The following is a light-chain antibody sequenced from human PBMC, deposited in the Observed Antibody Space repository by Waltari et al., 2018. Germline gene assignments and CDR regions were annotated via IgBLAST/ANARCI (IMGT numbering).Light chain of an antibody. V-gene: IGLV2-14*01. Sequence: QSALTQPASVSGSPGQSITLSFTGTSRDVGGYNFVSWYQQHPGKAPKLMIYDDSNRPSGVSNRFSGSKSGNTASLTISGLQAEDEADYYCTSYTSSSSLVFGTGTKVTVL. CDR2: DDS. J-gene: IGLJ1*01. CDR3: TSYTSSSSLV. CDR1: SRDVGGYNF.